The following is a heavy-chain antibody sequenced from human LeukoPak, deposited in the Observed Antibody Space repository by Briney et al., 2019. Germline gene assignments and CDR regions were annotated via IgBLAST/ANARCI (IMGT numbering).Heavy chain of an antibody. V-gene: IGHV3-48*03. J-gene: IGHJ3*02. CDR3: ASLIVVVPAATLNDAFDI. CDR1: GFTFSSYE. D-gene: IGHD2-2*01. CDR2: ISSSGSTI. Sequence: PGGSLRLSCAASGFTFSSYEMNWVRQAPGKGLEWVPYISSSGSTIYYADSVKGRFTISRDNAKNSLYLQMNSLRAEDTAVYYCASLIVVVPAATLNDAFDIWGQGTMVTVSS.